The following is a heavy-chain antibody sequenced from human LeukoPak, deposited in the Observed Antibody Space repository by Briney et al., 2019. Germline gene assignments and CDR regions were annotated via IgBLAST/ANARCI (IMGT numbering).Heavy chain of an antibody. Sequence: PSETLSLTCTVSGGSISSSSYYWGWIRQPPGKGLEWIGSPYYSGSTYYNPSLKSRVTISVDTSKNQFSLKLSSVTAADTAVYYCARMADTAMAHDYWGQETLVTVSS. CDR1: GGSISSSSYY. J-gene: IGHJ4*02. V-gene: IGHV4-39*01. CDR2: PYYSGST. D-gene: IGHD5-18*01. CDR3: ARMADTAMAHDY.